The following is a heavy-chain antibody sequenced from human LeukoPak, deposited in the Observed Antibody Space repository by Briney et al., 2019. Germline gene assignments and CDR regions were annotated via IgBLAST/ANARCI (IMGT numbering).Heavy chain of an antibody. Sequence: SETLSLTCTVSGGSISSYYWSWIRQSPGKGLEWIGRIYTSGSTNYNPSLKSRVTISVDTSKNQFSLKLSSVTAADTAVYYCARHWRTYYYGSGSEGGYFDYWGQGTLVTVSS. CDR3: ARHWRTYYYGSGSEGGYFDY. J-gene: IGHJ4*02. V-gene: IGHV4-4*07. CDR2: IYTSGST. D-gene: IGHD3-10*01. CDR1: GGSISSYY.